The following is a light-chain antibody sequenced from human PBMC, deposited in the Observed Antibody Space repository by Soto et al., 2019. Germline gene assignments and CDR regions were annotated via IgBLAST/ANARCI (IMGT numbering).Light chain of an antibody. CDR3: QQRSNWPPWT. V-gene: IGKV3-11*01. CDR1: QSVSSN. Sequence: EIVLTQSPATLXXXPXXRXTXSFRASQSVSSNLAWYQQKPGQAPRLLIYGASTRATGIPARFSGSGSGTDFTLTISSLEPEDFAVYYCQQRSNWPPWTFGQGTKVDIK. J-gene: IGKJ1*01. CDR2: GAS.